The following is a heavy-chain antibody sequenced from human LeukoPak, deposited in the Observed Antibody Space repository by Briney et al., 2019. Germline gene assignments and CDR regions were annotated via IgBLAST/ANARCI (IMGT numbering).Heavy chain of an antibody. CDR1: GFTFSSYA. CDR2: ISGSGGST. V-gene: IGHV3-23*01. Sequence: GGSLRLSCAASGFTFSSYAMSWVRQAPGKGLEWVSAISGSGGSTYYADSVKGRFTISRDNSKNTLYLQMNSLRAEDTAVYYCAKWLGGWFLSSMYYFDYWGQGTLVTVST. CDR3: AKWLGGWFLSSMYYFDY. J-gene: IGHJ4*02. D-gene: IGHD3-10*01.